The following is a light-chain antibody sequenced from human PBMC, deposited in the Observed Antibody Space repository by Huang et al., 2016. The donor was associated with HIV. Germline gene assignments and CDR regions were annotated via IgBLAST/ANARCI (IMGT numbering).Light chain of an antibody. V-gene: IGKV3-20*01. J-gene: IGKJ4*01. CDR3: QQYGTLLT. Sequence: EIVLTQSPGTLSLSPGERATLSCRASQSVSNNYLAWYQQKPGQAPRLLIYGTSSRATGSPDRVSCSGSGTGFTLTISRLEPEDFAVYFCQQYGTLLTFGGGTKVEI. CDR1: QSVSNNY. CDR2: GTS.